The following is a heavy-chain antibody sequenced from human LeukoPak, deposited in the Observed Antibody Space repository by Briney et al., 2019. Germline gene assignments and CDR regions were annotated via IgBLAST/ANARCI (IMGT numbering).Heavy chain of an antibody. CDR3: ARVGLGIGWYSDL. V-gene: IGHV1-18*01. D-gene: IGHD3/OR15-3a*01. J-gene: IGHJ2*01. CDR2: ISPYNGDT. Sequence: WASVKVSCKASGYDFTSHGIFWVRQAPGQGLEWMGWISPYNGDTKYAQRFQGRVTMTTDRSTTTAYMELRSLRYDDTAVYYCARVGLGIGWYSDLWGRGTLVTASS. CDR1: GYDFTSHG.